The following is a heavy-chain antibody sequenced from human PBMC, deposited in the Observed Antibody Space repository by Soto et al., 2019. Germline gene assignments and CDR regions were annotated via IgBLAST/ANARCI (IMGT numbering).Heavy chain of an antibody. CDR1: GGSISSYY. D-gene: IGHD6-19*01. CDR3: ARVAYSSGWPPTFYGMDV. J-gene: IGHJ6*02. Sequence: SETLSLTCTVSGGSISSYYWSWIRQPPGKGLEWIGYIHYSGSTNYNPSLKSRVTISVDTSKNQFSLKLSSVTAADTAVYYCARVAYSSGWPPTFYGMDVWGQGTTVTVSS. V-gene: IGHV4-59*01. CDR2: IHYSGST.